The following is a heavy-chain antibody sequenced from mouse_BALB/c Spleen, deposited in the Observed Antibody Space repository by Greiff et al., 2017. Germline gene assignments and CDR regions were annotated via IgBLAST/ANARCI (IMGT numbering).Heavy chain of an antibody. Sequence: EVQLHQSGPELVKPGASVKMSCKASGYTFTSYVMHWVKQKPGQGLEWIGYINPYNDGTKYNEKFKGKATLTADKSSSTAYLYLSSLTSEDSAVYYCARAEYYYGSSYLGYFDVWGAGTTVTVSA. CDR3: ARAEYYYGSSYLGYFDV. V-gene: IGHV1-14*01. CDR1: GYTFTSYV. D-gene: IGHD1-1*01. CDR2: INPYNDGT. J-gene: IGHJ1*01.